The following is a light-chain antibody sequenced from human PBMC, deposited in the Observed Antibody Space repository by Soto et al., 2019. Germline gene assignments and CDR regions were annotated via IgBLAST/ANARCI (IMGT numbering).Light chain of an antibody. CDR2: AAS. J-gene: IGKJ1*01. CDR1: QGISSN. CDR3: QQYDISPWT. Sequence: IQLTQSPASLAASLGDRVIITCRASQGISSNLAWYQQKPGKAPKVLINAASTLQSGVPSRFRGSGSGTDFTLTISSLQPEDFEVYYCQQYDISPWTFGQGTKVDIK. V-gene: IGKV1-9*01.